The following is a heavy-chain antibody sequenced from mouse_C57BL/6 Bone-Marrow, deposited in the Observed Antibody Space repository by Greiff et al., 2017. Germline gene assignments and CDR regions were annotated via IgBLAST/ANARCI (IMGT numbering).Heavy chain of an antibody. Sequence: EVKLMESGGGLVKPGGSLKLSCAASGFTFSSYAMSWVRQTPEKRLEWVATLSDGGSYTYYPDNVQGRFTISRDNAKNNLYLQMSHLKAEEPAMYYCARKNYDYASYYFDYWGQGTTLTVSS. CDR2: LSDGGSYT. J-gene: IGHJ2*01. V-gene: IGHV5-4*03. CDR3: ARKNYDYASYYFDY. CDR1: GFTFSSYA. D-gene: IGHD2-4*01.